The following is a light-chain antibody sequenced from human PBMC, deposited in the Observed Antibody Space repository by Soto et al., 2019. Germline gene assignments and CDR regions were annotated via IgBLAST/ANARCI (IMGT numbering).Light chain of an antibody. CDR1: SSDVGGYNY. V-gene: IGLV2-14*01. Sequence: QSVLTQPASVSGSPGQSITISCTGTSSDVGGYNYVSWYQQHPGKAPKLMIYEVSNRPSGISNRFPGSKSGNTASLTISGLQAEDEADYYCSSYTGSSTPYVFGTGTKLTVL. CDR2: EVS. CDR3: SSYTGSSTPYV. J-gene: IGLJ1*01.